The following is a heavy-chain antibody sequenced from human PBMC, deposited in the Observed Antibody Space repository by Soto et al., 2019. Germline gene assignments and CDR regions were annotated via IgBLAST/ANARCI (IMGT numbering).Heavy chain of an antibody. J-gene: IGHJ3*02. CDR1: EFTFSSYA. V-gene: IGHV3-23*01. D-gene: IGHD4-4*01. CDR2: ISYSGGST. CDR3: AKVPTGEMATVFQAFDI. Sequence: EVQLLESGGGLVQPGGCLRLSCVASEFTFSSYAMSWVRQAPGKGLEWVSAISYSGGSTYYADSVKGRFTISRDNSKNTLYLQMNSLRDEDTAVYYCAKVPTGEMATVFQAFDIWGQGTMVTVSS.